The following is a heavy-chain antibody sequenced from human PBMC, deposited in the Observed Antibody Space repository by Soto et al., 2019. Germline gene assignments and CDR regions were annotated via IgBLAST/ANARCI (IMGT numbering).Heavy chain of an antibody. CDR1: GFTVSRNW. CDR3: ARDGDGYPA. D-gene: IGHD1-1*01. Sequence: EVQLVESGGGLVQPGGSLTLSCAASGFTVSRNWMSWVRQAPGKGLEWVANIKQDGSEKYYADAVKGRFTLSRDNVENSLYLQMNSLRAEDTAVYYCARDGDGYPAWGQGTLVTVSS. CDR2: IKQDGSEK. V-gene: IGHV3-7*01. J-gene: IGHJ5*02.